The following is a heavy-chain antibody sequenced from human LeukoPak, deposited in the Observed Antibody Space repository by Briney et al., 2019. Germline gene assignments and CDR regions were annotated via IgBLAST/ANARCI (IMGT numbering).Heavy chain of an antibody. CDR2: IYYSGST. CDR3: ARVSTLLRGVLRD. J-gene: IGHJ4*02. Sequence: SETLSLTCTVSGGSISSSSYYWSWIRQPPGKGLEWIGYIYYSGSTNYNPSLKSRVTISVDTSKNQFSLKLSSVTAADTAVYYCARVSTLLRGVLRDWGQGPLVTVSP. CDR1: GGSISSSSYY. D-gene: IGHD3-10*01. V-gene: IGHV4-61*01.